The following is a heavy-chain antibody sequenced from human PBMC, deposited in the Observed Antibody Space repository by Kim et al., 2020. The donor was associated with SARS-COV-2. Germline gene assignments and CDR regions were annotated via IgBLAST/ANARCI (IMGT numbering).Heavy chain of an antibody. CDR1: LRSIR. CDR3: ARDWGEYYDILTGPDY. CDR2: TNSSSSYI. Sequence: LRSIRVTWGRRTHGKWMEWVSYTNSSSSYINYAGSVKGRFTISRDNAKNSLYRQMTSLRAEDTAVYNCARDWGEYYDILTGPDYWGQGTLAT. D-gene: IGHD3-9*01. V-gene: IGHV3-21*01. J-gene: IGHJ4*02.